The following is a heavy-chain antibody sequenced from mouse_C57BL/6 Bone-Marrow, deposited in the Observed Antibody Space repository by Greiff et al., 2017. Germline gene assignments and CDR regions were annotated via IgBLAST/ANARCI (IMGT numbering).Heavy chain of an antibody. Sequence: VQLQQPGAELVKPGASVKLSCKASGYTFTSYWMQWVKQRPGQGLEWIGEIDPSDSYTNYNQKFKGKATLTLDTSSSTAYMQLSILTSADSAVYYCASPGYSPFAYWGQGTLVTVSA. D-gene: IGHD2-3*01. CDR1: GYTFTSYW. CDR2: IDPSDSYT. J-gene: IGHJ3*01. CDR3: ASPGYSPFAY. V-gene: IGHV1-50*01.